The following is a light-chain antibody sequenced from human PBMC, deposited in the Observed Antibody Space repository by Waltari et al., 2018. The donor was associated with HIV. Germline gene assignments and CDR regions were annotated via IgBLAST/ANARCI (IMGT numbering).Light chain of an antibody. CDR3: GTWDSSLSAAV. CDR1: RTTIRITT. J-gene: IGLJ1*01. CDR2: DNN. Sequence: QSVLTQPPSVSAAPRHKVPISCHGARTTIRITTNSWYQQFPGPAPKLLIYDNNKRPSGIPDRFSGSKSATSVTLGITGLQTGDEADYYCGTWDSSLSAAVFGTGTKVTVL. V-gene: IGLV1-51*01.